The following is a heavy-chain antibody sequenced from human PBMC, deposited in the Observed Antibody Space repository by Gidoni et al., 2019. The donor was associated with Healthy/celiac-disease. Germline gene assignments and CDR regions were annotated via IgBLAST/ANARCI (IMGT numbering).Heavy chain of an antibody. V-gene: IGHV3-15*01. D-gene: IGHD3-22*01. CDR3: TTGELYYYDSSRRYYYYGMDV. CDR2: IKSKTDGGTT. CDR1: GFTFSNAW. Sequence: EVQLVESGGGLVKPGGSLRLSCAASGFTFSNAWLSWVRQAPGKGLEWVGRIKSKTDGGTTDYAAPVKGRFTISRDDSKNTLYLQMNSLKTEDTAVYYCTTGELYYYDSSRRYYYYGMDVWGQGTTVTVSS. J-gene: IGHJ6*02.